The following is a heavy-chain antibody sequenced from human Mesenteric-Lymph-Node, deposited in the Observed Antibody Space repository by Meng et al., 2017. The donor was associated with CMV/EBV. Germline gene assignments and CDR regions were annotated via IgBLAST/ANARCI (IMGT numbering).Heavy chain of an antibody. D-gene: IGHD3-3*01. J-gene: IGHJ4*02. Sequence: GESLKISCAASGFSFSYYGMHWVRQAPGKGLEWVTFIRYDGSNKYYADSVKGRFTISRDNSKNTLYLQMNSLRAEDTAVYYCAKVAGRFLEWSNDYWGQGTLVTVSS. V-gene: IGHV3-30*02. CDR1: GFSFSYYG. CDR2: IRYDGSNK. CDR3: AKVAGRFLEWSNDY.